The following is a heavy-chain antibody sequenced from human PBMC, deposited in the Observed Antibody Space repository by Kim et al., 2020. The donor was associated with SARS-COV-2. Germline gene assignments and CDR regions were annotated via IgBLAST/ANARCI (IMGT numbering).Heavy chain of an antibody. CDR2: VHIGDGTT. CDR3: GRGFDGGFDY. J-gene: IGHJ4*02. D-gene: IGHD3-9*01. Sequence: ASVKVSCRASGYTFSSNHMHWVRQAPGQRLEWMGWVHIGDGTTRYPEKFQGRVTNTRDTSASTAYMELSSLRSEDTAVYYCGRGFDGGFDYWGQGTLVTVS. V-gene: IGHV1-3*04. CDR1: GYTFSSNH.